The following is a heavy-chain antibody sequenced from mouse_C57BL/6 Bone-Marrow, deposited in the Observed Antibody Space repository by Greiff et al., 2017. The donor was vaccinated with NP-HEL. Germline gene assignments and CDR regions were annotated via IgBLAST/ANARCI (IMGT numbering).Heavy chain of an antibody. Sequence: EVKLQESGPELVKPGASVKISCEASGYSFTGYYMHWVKQSSEKSLEWIGEINPSTGGTSYNQKFKGKATLTVDQSSSTAYMQLKSLTSEDSAVYYGARPPPAYLYYAMDYWGQGTSVTVSS. CDR1: GYSFTGYY. D-gene: IGHD5-5*01. J-gene: IGHJ4*01. V-gene: IGHV1-43*01. CDR2: INPSTGGT. CDR3: ARPPPAYLYYAMDY.